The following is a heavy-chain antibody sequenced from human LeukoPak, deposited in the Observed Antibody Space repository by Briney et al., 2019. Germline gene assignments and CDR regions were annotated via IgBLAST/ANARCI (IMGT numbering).Heavy chain of an antibody. CDR1: GGSLSRYY. CDR2: IHHSGST. D-gene: IGHD6-19*01. V-gene: IGHV4-34*01. J-gene: IGHJ4*02. Sequence: SETLSLTCAVYGGSLSRYYFTWIRQPPGKELEWIGEIHHSGSTNYNPSLKSRVTISLDASKNQISLRLSSVTAADTAVYYCARGQVAGYYFDYWGQGTLVTVSS. CDR3: ARGQVAGYYFDY.